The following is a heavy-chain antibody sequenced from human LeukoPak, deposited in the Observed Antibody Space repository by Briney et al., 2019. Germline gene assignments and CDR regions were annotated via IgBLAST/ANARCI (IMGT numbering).Heavy chain of an antibody. CDR2: IYGSGST. CDR1: VGPISSYY. Sequence: SETLSLTCSVSVGPISSYYWSWIRQPPGKGLEWIGHIYGSGSTNYNPSLKSRVTLSVDTSKNQFSLKLSSVTAADTAVYYCAREGTSGTHLNWFDPWGQGTLVTVSS. CDR3: AREGTSGTHLNWFDP. D-gene: IGHD1-1*01. V-gene: IGHV4-59*01. J-gene: IGHJ5*02.